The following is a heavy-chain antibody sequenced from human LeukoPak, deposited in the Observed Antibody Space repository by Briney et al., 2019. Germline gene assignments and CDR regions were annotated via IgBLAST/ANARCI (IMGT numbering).Heavy chain of an antibody. D-gene: IGHD6-13*01. J-gene: IGHJ4*02. CDR1: GGSFSGYY. CDR2: INHSGST. Sequence: PSETLSLTCAVYGGSFSGYYWSWIRQPPGKGLEWIGEINHSGSTNYNPSLKSRVTISVDTSKKQFFLKLSSVTAADTAVYYCARVVAAHFDYWGQGTLVTVSS. V-gene: IGHV4-34*01. CDR3: ARVVAAHFDY.